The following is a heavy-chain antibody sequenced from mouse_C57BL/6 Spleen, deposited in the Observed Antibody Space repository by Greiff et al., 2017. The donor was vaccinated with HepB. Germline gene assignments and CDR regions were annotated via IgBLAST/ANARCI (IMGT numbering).Heavy chain of an antibody. CDR1: GFSLSTSGMG. J-gene: IGHJ4*01. CDR3: ARRVTAQATYYAMDY. V-gene: IGHV8-12*01. D-gene: IGHD3-2*02. CDR2: IYWDDDK. Sequence: QVTLKESGPGILQSSQTLSLTCSFSGFSLSTSGMGVSWIRQPSGKGLEWLAHIYWDDDKHYNPSLKSRLTISKDTSRNQVFLKITSVDTADTATYYCARRVTAQATYYAMDYWGQGTSVTVAS.